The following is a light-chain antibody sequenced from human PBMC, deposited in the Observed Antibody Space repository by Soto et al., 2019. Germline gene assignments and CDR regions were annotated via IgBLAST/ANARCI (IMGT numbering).Light chain of an antibody. CDR1: QSVSSSY. Sequence: EIVLTQSPDTLSLSPGESATLSCRASQSVSSSYLAWYQQKPGRAPRLLIYGASNRATGIPDRFSGSGSGTDFTLTISTLEPEDFAVLYCQQYDDSITFGQGTRLEIE. J-gene: IGKJ5*01. V-gene: IGKV3-20*01. CDR2: GAS. CDR3: QQYDDSIT.